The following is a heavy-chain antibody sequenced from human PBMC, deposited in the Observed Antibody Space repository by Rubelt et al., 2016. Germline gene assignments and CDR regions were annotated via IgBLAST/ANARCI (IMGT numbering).Heavy chain of an antibody. CDR1: GYTLTELS. D-gene: IGHD3-22*01. J-gene: IGHJ4*02. Sequence: VSGYTLTELSMHWVRQAPGKGLEWMGWISAYNGNTNYAQKLQGRVTMTTDTSTSTAYMELRSLRSDDTAVYYCSRVGSRTYYDSSGYLLHYYWGQGTLVTVSS. V-gene: IGHV1-18*01. CDR2: ISAYNGNT. CDR3: SRVGSRTYYDSSGYLLHYY.